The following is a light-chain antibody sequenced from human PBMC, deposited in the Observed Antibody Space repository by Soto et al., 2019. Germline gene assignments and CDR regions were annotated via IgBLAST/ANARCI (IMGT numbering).Light chain of an antibody. J-gene: IGKJ4*01. CDR1: QNVYNN. CDR2: DAS. CDR3: QQCRNWTLT. Sequence: EIVMTQSPATLSVSPGEGATLSCKASQNVYNNLAWYQQRPGQPPRLLIYDASTRATGISARFSGSGYGTEFTLTISSLQSEDFAVYFCQQCRNWTLTFGGGTKWIS. V-gene: IGKV3-15*01.